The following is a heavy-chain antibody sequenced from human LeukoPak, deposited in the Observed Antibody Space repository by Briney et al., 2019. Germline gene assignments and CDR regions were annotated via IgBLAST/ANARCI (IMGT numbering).Heavy chain of an antibody. Sequence: PGGSLRLSCAASGFTFRNYWMSWVRQAPGKGLVWVSRISPDGSTTGHADSVKGRFTTSRDNAKNTLFLQMNSLRAEDTAVYYCTRDFDFSSAIWGQGTLVTVSS. J-gene: IGHJ4*02. CDR2: ISPDGSTT. CDR3: TRDFDFSSAI. D-gene: IGHD3-3*01. V-gene: IGHV3-74*01. CDR1: GFTFRNYW.